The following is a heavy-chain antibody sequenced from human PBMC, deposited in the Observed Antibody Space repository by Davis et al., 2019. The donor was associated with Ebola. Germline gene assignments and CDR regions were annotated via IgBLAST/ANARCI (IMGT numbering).Heavy chain of an antibody. CDR3: ASGLDY. Sequence: GESLKISCAASGFTFSSYYMNWVRQAPGKGLEWVSTISKTSVYTYYAESVKGRFTISRDNAKNSLYLQMDGLRVEDTAVYYCASGLDYWGQGSLVTVSS. J-gene: IGHJ4*02. CDR1: GFTFSSYY. CDR2: ISKTSVYT. V-gene: IGHV3-21*01.